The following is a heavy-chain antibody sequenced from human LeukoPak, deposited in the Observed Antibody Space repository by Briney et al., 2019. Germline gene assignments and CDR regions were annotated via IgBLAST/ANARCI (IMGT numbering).Heavy chain of an antibody. CDR3: ARAPGYCSSTSCYTDNWFDP. CDR2: IYYSGST. CDR1: GGSISSHY. D-gene: IGHD2-2*02. V-gene: IGHV4-59*11. Sequence: SETLSLTCTVSGGSISSHYWSWIRQPPGKGLEWIGYIYYSGSTNYNPSLKSRVTISVDTSKNQFSLKLSSVTAADTAVYYCARAPGYCSSTSCYTDNWFDPWGQGTLVTVPS. J-gene: IGHJ5*02.